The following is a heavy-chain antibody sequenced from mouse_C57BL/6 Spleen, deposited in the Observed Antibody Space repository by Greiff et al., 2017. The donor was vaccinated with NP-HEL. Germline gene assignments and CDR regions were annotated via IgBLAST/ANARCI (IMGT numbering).Heavy chain of an antibody. CDR3: AIFYDGYYEGFAY. D-gene: IGHD2-3*01. V-gene: IGHV1-22*01. Sequence: EVKLQESGPELVKPGASVKMSCKASGYTFTDYNMHWVKQSHGKSLEWIGYINPNNGGTSYNQKFKGKATLTVNKSSSTAYMELRSLTSEDSAVYYCAIFYDGYYEGFAYWGQGTLVTVSA. CDR2: INPNNGGT. CDR1: GYTFTDYN. J-gene: IGHJ3*01.